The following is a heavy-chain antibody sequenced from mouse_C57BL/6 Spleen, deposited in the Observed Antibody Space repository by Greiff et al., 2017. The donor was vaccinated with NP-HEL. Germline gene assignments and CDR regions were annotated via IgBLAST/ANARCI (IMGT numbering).Heavy chain of an antibody. CDR1: GYTFTSYW. CDR2: IYPGNSDT. J-gene: IGHJ4*01. Sequence: VQLQQSGTVLARPGASVKMSCKTSGYTFTSYWMHWVKQRPGQGLEWIGAIYPGNSDTSYNQKFKGKAKLTAVTSASTAYMELSSLTNEDSAVYYCTKGDYSNYGGAMDYWGQGTSVTVSS. V-gene: IGHV1-5*01. CDR3: TKGDYSNYGGAMDY. D-gene: IGHD2-5*01.